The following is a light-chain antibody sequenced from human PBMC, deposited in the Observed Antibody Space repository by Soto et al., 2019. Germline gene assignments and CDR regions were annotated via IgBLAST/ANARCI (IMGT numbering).Light chain of an antibody. CDR1: EGVNSY. V-gene: IGKV1-8*01. CDR3: QQYYSYPLT. Sequence: AIRMTQSPSSLSASTGDRVTITCRASEGVNSYLAWYQQKPGKAPKLLIYAASTLQSGVPSRFSGSGSGTDFTLTISFLQSEDFATYYCQQYYSYPLTFGGGTKV. CDR2: AAS. J-gene: IGKJ4*01.